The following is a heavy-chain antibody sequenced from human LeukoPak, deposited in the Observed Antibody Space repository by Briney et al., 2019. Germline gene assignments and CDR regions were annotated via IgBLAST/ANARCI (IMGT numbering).Heavy chain of an antibody. CDR2: ISSNGGST. D-gene: IGHD6-13*01. CDR3: VKAGDIAAAGLPDY. V-gene: IGHV3-64D*06. CDR1: GFTFSSYD. Sequence: GGSLRLSCSASGFTFSSYDMHWVRQAPGKGLEYVSAISSNGGSTYYADSVKGRFTISRDNSKNTLYLQMSSLRAEDTAVYYCVKAGDIAAAGLPDYWGQGTLVTVSS. J-gene: IGHJ4*02.